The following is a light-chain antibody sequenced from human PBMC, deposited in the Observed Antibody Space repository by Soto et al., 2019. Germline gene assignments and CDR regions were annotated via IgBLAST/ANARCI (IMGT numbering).Light chain of an antibody. CDR2: HAS. V-gene: IGKV1-33*01. CDR1: QNINNY. Sequence: DIQMTQSPSSLSASVGDRVTITCQARQNINNYLRWYQQKPERAPKLLIYHASNLEAGVPSRLQGSGSGTDFTFTISRLQPADIATYYCQQYENLPTCGQGTRPETK. CDR3: QQYENLPT. J-gene: IGKJ5*01.